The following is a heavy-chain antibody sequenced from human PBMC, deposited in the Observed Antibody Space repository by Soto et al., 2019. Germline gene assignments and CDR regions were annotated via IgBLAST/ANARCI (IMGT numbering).Heavy chain of an antibody. V-gene: IGHV1-18*01. CDR1: GYTFPSYG. J-gene: IGHJ4*02. CDR2: ISAYNGNT. CDR3: AWARAGGSFRL. Sequence: QVQLVQSGAEMKKPGASVKVSCKASGYTFPSYGISWVRQAPGQGLEWMGWISAYNGNTHFAQKFQGRVTMTTDTSTTTAYMGLRSLRSDDTAVYYCAWARAGGSFRLWGQGTLVTVSS. D-gene: IGHD1-26*01.